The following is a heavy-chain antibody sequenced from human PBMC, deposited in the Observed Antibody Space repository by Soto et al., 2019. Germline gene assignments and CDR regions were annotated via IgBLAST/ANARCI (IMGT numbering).Heavy chain of an antibody. CDR1: GVTISSGA. CDR3: AHVGSKLERSGAPGDV. J-gene: IGHJ6*01. CDR2: MSGSGGST. Sequence: PGGTVRLSCAASGVTISSGAMSCHHQAPRKGLEWASAMSGSGGSTYCEDYVKGRFTISRDNSKNTLYLQMNSLRAEDTAVYYCAHVGSKLERSGAPGDVWGKGRTVTVSS. D-gene: IGHD1-1*01. V-gene: IGHV3-23*01.